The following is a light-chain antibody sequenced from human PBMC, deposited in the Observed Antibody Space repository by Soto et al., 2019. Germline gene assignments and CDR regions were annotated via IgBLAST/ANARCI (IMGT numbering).Light chain of an antibody. CDR1: QIVMSSH. Sequence: EVVLTQSPGTLSLSPGERATLSCRASQIVMSSHLAWYQQKLGQAPRLLMYDASSRATGIPDRFSGSGSGTDFTLTISRLEPEDFAVYYCQQYGTSPPNTFGQGTKLEIK. J-gene: IGKJ2*01. CDR3: QQYGTSPPNT. V-gene: IGKV3-20*01. CDR2: DAS.